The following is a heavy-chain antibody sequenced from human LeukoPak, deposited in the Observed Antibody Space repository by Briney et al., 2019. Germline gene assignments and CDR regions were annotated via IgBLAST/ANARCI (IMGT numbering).Heavy chain of an antibody. D-gene: IGHD3-10*01. Sequence: ASVKVSCKASGYTFTGYYMHWVRRAPGQGLEWMGWINPNSGGTNYAQKFQGRVTMTRDTSISTAYMGLSRLGSDDTAVYYCARDLRITMVRGVRIDWFDPWGQGTLVTVSS. CDR2: INPNSGGT. J-gene: IGHJ5*02. V-gene: IGHV1-2*02. CDR3: ARDLRITMVRGVRIDWFDP. CDR1: GYTFTGYY.